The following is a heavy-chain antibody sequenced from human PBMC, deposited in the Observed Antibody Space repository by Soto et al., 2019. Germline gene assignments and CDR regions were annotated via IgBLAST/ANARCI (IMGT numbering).Heavy chain of an antibody. CDR1: GFTFTSYW. CDR3: AKHEGYCSTTNGSNFDY. J-gene: IGHJ4*02. D-gene: IGHD2-2*01. V-gene: IGHV5-51*01. CDR2: IYPCDSDS. Sequence: GESLKISCKGSGFTFTSYWIAWVGQMPGKGLEWMGIIYPCDSDSSYSPSFQGQVTISAGNSINTAYLHWSSLKASDTAIYYCAKHEGYCSTTNGSNFDYSGQGTLVTVSS.